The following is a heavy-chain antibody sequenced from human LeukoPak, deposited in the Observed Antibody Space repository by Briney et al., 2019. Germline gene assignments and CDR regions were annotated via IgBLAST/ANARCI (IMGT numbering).Heavy chain of an antibody. CDR1: GGTFSSYA. Sequence: SVKVSCKASGGTFSSYAISWVRQAPGQGLEWMGAIIPIFGTANYAQKFQGRVTITADESTSTAYMELSSLRSEDTAVYYCARSARGYSYAYESNFDYWGQGTLVTVSS. J-gene: IGHJ4*02. CDR2: IIPIFGTA. V-gene: IGHV1-69*13. CDR3: ARSARGYSYAYESNFDY. D-gene: IGHD5-18*01.